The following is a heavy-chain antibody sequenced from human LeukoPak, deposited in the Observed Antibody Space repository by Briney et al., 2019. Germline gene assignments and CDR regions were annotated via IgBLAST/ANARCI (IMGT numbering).Heavy chain of an antibody. CDR3: ASGLGLQLRRGWFDP. CDR1: GGTFSSYA. Sequence: GASVKVSCKASGGTFSSYAISWVRQAPGQGLEWMGGIIPIFGTANYAQKFQGRVTITTDESTSTAYMELSSLRSEDTAVYYCASGLGLQLRRGWFDPWGQGTLVTVSS. V-gene: IGHV1-69*05. J-gene: IGHJ5*02. CDR2: IIPIFGTA. D-gene: IGHD2-21*02.